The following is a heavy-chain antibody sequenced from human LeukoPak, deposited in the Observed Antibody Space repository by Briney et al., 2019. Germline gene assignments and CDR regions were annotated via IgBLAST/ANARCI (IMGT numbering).Heavy chain of an antibody. Sequence: GGSLRLSCAASGFKFNYYVMNWVRQAPGMGLEWVPGISASGGTTDYADSVKGRLTISRDNSKNTLFLQMDSLRAEDTAVYYCVKDFGRLSPYPGYWGQGTLVTVSS. V-gene: IGHV3-23*01. CDR1: GFKFNYYV. D-gene: IGHD3-3*01. J-gene: IGHJ4*02. CDR2: ISASGGTT. CDR3: VKDFGRLSPYPGY.